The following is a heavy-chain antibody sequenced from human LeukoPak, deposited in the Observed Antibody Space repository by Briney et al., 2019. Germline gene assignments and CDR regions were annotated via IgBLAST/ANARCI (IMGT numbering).Heavy chain of an antibody. Sequence: PSETLSLTCTVSGGSISSYYWSWIRQPPGKGLEWIGYISYSGSTNYNPSLKSRVTISVDTSKNQFSLKLSSVTAADTAVYYCARDLGIGSDAFDIWGQGSMVTVSS. D-gene: IGHD1-26*01. CDR1: GGSISSYY. CDR3: ARDLGIGSDAFDI. J-gene: IGHJ3*02. CDR2: ISYSGST. V-gene: IGHV4-59*01.